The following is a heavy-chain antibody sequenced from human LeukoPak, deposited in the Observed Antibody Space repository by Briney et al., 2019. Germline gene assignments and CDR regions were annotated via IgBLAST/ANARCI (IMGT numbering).Heavy chain of an antibody. J-gene: IGHJ4*02. D-gene: IGHD6-25*01. CDR1: GFTFSSYS. V-gene: IGHV3-21*01. CDR2: ISSSSSYI. Sequence: GGSLRLSCAASGFTFSSYSMNWVRQAPGKGLEWVSSISSSSSYIYYADSVKGRFTISRDNAKNSLYLQMNSLRAEDTAVYYCARVAAGGWRALDYWGQGTLVTVSS. CDR3: ARVAAGGWRALDY.